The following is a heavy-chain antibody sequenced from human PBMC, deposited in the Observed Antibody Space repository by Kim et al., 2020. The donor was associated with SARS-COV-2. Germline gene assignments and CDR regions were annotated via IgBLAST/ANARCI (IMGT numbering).Heavy chain of an antibody. Sequence: SADSVKGRFTISRDNSKNTLYLQMNSLRAEDTAVYYCARLPYGMDVWGQGTTVTVSS. CDR3: ARLPYGMDV. V-gene: IGHV3-53*01. J-gene: IGHJ6*02.